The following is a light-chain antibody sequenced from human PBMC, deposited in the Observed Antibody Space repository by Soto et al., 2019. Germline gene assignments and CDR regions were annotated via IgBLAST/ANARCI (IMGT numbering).Light chain of an antibody. CDR3: SSNAGSNNLGV. Sequence: QSALTQPPSASGSPGQSVTISCTGTSSDVGGYNYVSWYQQHPGKAPKLMIYEVSKRPSGVPDRFSGSKSGNTASLTVSRPQAEDEADYYCSSNAGSNNLGVFGTGTKLTVL. CDR2: EVS. CDR1: SSDVGGYNY. J-gene: IGLJ1*01. V-gene: IGLV2-8*01.